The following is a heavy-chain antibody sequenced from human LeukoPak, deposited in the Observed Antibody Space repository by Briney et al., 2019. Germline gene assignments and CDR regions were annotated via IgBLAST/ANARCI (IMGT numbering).Heavy chain of an antibody. CDR3: AREGYSNYGYYYYMDV. CDR1: GGSISSSSYY. J-gene: IGHJ6*03. CDR2: IYYSGST. D-gene: IGHD4-11*01. Sequence: SETLSLTCIVSGGSISSSSYYWVWHPHPPGRGRECIGSIYYSGSTYYNPSLKSRVTISVDTSNNQFSLQLSSVTAADTAVYYCAREGYSNYGYYYYMDVWGKGTTVTVSS. V-gene: IGHV4-39*07.